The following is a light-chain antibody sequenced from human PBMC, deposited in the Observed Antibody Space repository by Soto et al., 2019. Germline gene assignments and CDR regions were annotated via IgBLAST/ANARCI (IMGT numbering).Light chain of an antibody. Sequence: QSVLTQPPSASGTPGQRVTISCSGSSSNIGSNTVNWYQQLPGTAPKLLIYNNNQRPSGVPARFSGSKSGTSASLAISGLQSEDEADYYCAAWDDSLNCWVFGGGTQLTVL. CDR2: NNN. CDR1: SSNIGSNT. CDR3: AAWDDSLNCWV. J-gene: IGLJ3*02. V-gene: IGLV1-44*01.